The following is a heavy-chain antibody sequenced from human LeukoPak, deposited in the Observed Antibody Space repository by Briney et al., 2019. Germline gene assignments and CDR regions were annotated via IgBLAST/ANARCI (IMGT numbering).Heavy chain of an antibody. CDR3: ARERVAATGNWFDP. V-gene: IGHV1-69*13. D-gene: IGHD2-15*01. CDR2: IIPIFGTA. CDR1: GGTFSSYA. Sequence: SVKVSCKASGGTFSSYAISWVRQAPGQGLEWMGGIIPIFGTANYAQKFQGRVTITADESTSTAYVELSSLRSEDTAVYYCARERVAATGNWFDPWGQGTLVTVSS. J-gene: IGHJ5*02.